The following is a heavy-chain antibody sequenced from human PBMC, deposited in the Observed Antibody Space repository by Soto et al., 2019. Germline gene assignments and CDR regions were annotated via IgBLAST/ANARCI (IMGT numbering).Heavy chain of an antibody. Sequence: QLQLQESGPGLVKPSETLSLTCTVSGDSISSSSYYWGWIRQTPGKGLEWIGSSYYSGSTYYNPSLKRRVTIFVDTSKNQYSLKMRSVTAADTAVYYCARRGSSYYWYFDLWGRGTLVTVSS. CDR3: ARRGSSYYWYFDL. CDR2: SYYSGST. CDR1: GDSISSSSYY. J-gene: IGHJ2*01. D-gene: IGHD3-16*01. V-gene: IGHV4-39*01.